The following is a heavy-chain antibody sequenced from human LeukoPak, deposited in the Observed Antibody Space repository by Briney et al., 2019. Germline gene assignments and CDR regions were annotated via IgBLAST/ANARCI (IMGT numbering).Heavy chain of an antibody. D-gene: IGHD6-19*01. V-gene: IGHV1-45*02. J-gene: IGHJ3*02. Sequence: SVKVSCKASGYTFTGYYMHWVRQAPGQALEWMGWITPFNGNTSYAQKFQDRVTITRDRSMSTAYMELSSLRSEDTAMYYCARSSAVAFSGFDIWGQGTMVAVSS. CDR1: GYTFTGYY. CDR3: ARSSAVAFSGFDI. CDR2: ITPFNGNT.